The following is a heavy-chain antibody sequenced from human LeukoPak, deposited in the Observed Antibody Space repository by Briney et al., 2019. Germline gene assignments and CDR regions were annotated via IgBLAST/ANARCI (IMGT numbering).Heavy chain of an antibody. J-gene: IGHJ4*02. Sequence: ASVKVSCKASGYTFTSYDINWVRQAAGQGLEWMGWMNPNSGNTGYAQKFQGRVTITKNTSISTAYMELSNLRSEDTAVYYCASRRYGSGSYYNGYEYWGQGTLVTVSS. CDR2: MNPNSGNT. CDR3: ASRRYGSGSYYNGYEY. CDR1: GYTFTSYD. V-gene: IGHV1-8*03. D-gene: IGHD3-10*01.